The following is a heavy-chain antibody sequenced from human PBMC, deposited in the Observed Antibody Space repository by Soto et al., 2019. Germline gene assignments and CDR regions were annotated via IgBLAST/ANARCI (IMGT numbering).Heavy chain of an antibody. D-gene: IGHD3-22*01. CDR1: GFTFSSYS. J-gene: IGHJ3*02. V-gene: IGHV3-48*02. CDR3: ARVTPTMIVVVDHAFDI. Sequence: GGSLRLSCAASGFTFSSYSMNWVRQAPGKGLEWVSYISSSSSTIYYADSVKGRFTISRDNAKNSLYLQMNSLRDEDTAVYYCARVTPTMIVVVDHAFDIWGQGTMVTVSS. CDR2: ISSSSSTI.